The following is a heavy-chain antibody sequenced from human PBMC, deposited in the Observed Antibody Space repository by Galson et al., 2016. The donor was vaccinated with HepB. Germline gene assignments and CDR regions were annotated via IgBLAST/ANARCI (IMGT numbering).Heavy chain of an antibody. J-gene: IGHJ4*02. Sequence: SLRLSCAASGFTFSSYWMTWVRQAPGKGLEWVANIKFDGNEKYYVDSVKGRFTISRDNAKNSIYLQMNSLRAEDTAVYYCAREIPSRGKSDYWGQGTLVTVSS. CDR1: GFTFSSYW. CDR2: IKFDGNEK. CDR3: AREIPSRGKSDY. V-gene: IGHV3-7*03. D-gene: IGHD3-10*01.